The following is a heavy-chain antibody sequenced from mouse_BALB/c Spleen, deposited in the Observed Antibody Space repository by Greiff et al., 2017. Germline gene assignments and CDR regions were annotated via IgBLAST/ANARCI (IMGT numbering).Heavy chain of an antibody. CDR1: GYTFTSYW. CDR3: ARWDDAYY. Sequence: QVQLQQPGAELVKPGASVKLSCKASGYTFTSYWMHWVKQRPGQGLEWIGEIDPSDSYTNYNQKFKGKASLTVDKSSSTAYMQLSSLTSEDSAVYYCARWDDAYYWGQGTTLTVSS. J-gene: IGHJ2*01. CDR2: IDPSDSYT. D-gene: IGHD2-3*01. V-gene: IGHV1-69*02.